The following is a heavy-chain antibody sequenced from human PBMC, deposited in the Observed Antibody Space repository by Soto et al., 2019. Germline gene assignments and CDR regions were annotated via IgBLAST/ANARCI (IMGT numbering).Heavy chain of an antibody. D-gene: IGHD6-19*01. Sequence: QVQLVESGGGVVQPGRSLRLSCAASGFTFSSYAMHWVRQAPGKGLEWVAVISYDGSNKYYADSVKGRFTISRDNSKNTLYLQRNSLRAEDTAVYYCASRSSGWYALPYYYYGMDVWAQGTTVTVSS. J-gene: IGHJ6*02. CDR3: ASRSSGWYALPYYYYGMDV. CDR2: ISYDGSNK. V-gene: IGHV3-30-3*01. CDR1: GFTFSSYA.